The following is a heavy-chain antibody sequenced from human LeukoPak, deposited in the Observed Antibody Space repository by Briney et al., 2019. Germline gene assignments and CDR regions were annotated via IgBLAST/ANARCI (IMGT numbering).Heavy chain of an antibody. J-gene: IGHJ4*02. Sequence: GGSLRLSCAASGLSFSSFAMGWVRQAPARGLEWLSSMKGTGETFYADSVRGRCTLFRDGSRNTVYLQLNNLRVEDTAVYYCARASWVSTADAVRWGQGTVVTVSS. CDR3: ARASWVSTADAVR. CDR2: MKGTGET. CDR1: GLSFSSFA. V-gene: IGHV3-23*01. D-gene: IGHD3-16*01.